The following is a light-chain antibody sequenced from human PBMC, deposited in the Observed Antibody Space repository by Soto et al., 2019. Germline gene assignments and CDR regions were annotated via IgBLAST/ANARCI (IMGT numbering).Light chain of an antibody. CDR1: TSNIGAPYD. V-gene: IGLV1-40*01. CDR3: GIWDTGLSAGV. J-gene: IGLJ2*01. CDR2: GDN. Sequence: QSVLTQPPSVSGAPGQRVSISCTGSTSNIGAPYDVHWYQHLPGTAPKLLIYGDNNRPSGVPDRFSGSKSGTSASLAITRLQAEDEADYYCGIWDTGLSAGVFGGGTQLTVL.